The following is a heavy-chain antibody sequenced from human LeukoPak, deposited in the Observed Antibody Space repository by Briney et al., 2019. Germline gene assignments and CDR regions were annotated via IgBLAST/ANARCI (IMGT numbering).Heavy chain of an antibody. CDR1: GFTFSSYA. Sequence: GGSLRLSCAASGFTFSSYAMSWVRQAPGKGLEWVSAISGSGGSTYYADSVKGRFTISRDNSKNTLYLQMNSLRAEDTAVYYCAKLPMFGVVPYCDYWGQGTLVTVSS. CDR2: ISGSGGST. V-gene: IGHV3-23*01. J-gene: IGHJ4*02. D-gene: IGHD3-3*02. CDR3: AKLPMFGVVPYCDY.